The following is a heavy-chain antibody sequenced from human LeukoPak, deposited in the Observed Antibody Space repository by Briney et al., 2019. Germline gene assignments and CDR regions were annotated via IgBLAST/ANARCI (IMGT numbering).Heavy chain of an antibody. Sequence: GGSLRLSCAASGFTFSSYSMNWVRQAPGKGLEWVSYISSSSKTIYYADSVKGRFTISRDNAKNSLYLHMNSLRAEDTAVYFCARDPPDYDFWTGYSHDAFDIWGQGTMVTVSS. CDR3: ARDPPDYDFWTGYSHDAFDI. V-gene: IGHV3-48*01. J-gene: IGHJ3*02. CDR1: GFTFSSYS. CDR2: ISSSSKTI. D-gene: IGHD3-3*01.